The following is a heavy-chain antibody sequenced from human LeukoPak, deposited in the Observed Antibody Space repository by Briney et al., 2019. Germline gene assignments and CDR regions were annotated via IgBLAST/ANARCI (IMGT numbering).Heavy chain of an antibody. CDR1: GFTFSSYV. CDR3: ARDLNWLLFDY. J-gene: IGHJ4*02. Sequence: CGSLRLSCAASGFTFSSYVMHWVRQAPGKGLVWVARLSSDERFKSYADSVKGRFTISRDNAKNSLYLQMNSLRAEDTAVYYCARDLNWLLFDYWGQETLVTV. V-gene: IGHV3-74*01. D-gene: IGHD3-9*01. CDR2: LSSDERFK.